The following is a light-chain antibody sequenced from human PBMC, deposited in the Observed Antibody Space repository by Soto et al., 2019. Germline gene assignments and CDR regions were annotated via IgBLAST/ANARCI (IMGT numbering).Light chain of an antibody. CDR2: GAS. CDR3: QEYIQWPPGM. Sequence: EIVMTQSPATLSVSPGERATLSCRASQSVYNNLAWYQQKPGQAPRLLIYGASTRATGIPARFSGSGSGTEFTLTISSLQSEDFAVYYCQEYIQWPPGMFGPGTTVDIK. J-gene: IGKJ1*01. CDR1: QSVYNN. V-gene: IGKV3-15*01.